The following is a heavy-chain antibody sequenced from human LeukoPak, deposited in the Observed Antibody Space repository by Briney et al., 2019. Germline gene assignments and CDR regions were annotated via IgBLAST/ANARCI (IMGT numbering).Heavy chain of an antibody. D-gene: IGHD3-10*01. CDR2: IYYSGST. CDR1: GGSFSGYY. V-gene: IGHV4-59*01. Sequence: SETLSLTCAVYGGSFSGYYWSWIRQPPGKGLEWIGYIYYSGSTNYNPSLKSRVTISVDTSKNQFSLKLSSVTAADTAVYYCAREGAYFDGSGSYYNSGIDYWGQGTLVTVSS. CDR3: AREGAYFDGSGSYYNSGIDY. J-gene: IGHJ4*02.